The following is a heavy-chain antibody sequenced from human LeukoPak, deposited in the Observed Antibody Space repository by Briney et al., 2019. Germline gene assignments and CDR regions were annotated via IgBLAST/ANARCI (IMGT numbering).Heavy chain of an antibody. J-gene: IGHJ4*02. V-gene: IGHV4-39*07. Sequence: SETLSLTCTVSGGSISSSSYYWGWIRQPPGKGLEWIGSIYYSGSTYYNPSLKSRVTISVDTSKNQFSLKLSSVTAADTAVYYCVSSGYYPGEYWGRGTLVTVSS. CDR2: IYYSGST. D-gene: IGHD3-9*01. CDR1: GGSISSSSYY. CDR3: VSSGYYPGEY.